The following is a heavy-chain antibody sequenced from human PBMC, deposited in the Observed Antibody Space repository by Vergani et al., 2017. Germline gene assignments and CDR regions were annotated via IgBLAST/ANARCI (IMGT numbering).Heavy chain of an antibody. Sequence: QVQLQESGPGLVKPSETLSLSCRVSGDSISRSHYYWGFIRQPPGKVLEWIGSISSSGSPYYNPTLKSRLSFSVDTSKNLFSLRLKSVTATDTGMYYCARPVGPSAIADGYHVWGQGTMVTVS. J-gene: IGHJ3*01. CDR1: GDSISRSHYY. CDR3: ARPVGPSAIADGYHV. V-gene: IGHV4-39*02. D-gene: IGHD3-10*01. CDR2: ISSSGSP.